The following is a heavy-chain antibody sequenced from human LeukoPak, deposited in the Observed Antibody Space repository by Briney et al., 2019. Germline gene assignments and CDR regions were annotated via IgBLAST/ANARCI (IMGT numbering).Heavy chain of an antibody. CDR3: ARERADSGDYGPLVY. CDR1: GFNVSSKY. Sequence: GGSLRLSCAASGFNVSSKYMSWVRQAPGKGLEWVSVIYSGGSTFYADSVKGRFTISRDNSKNTLYLQMNSLRVEDTAMYYCARERADSGDYGPLVYWGQGTLVTVSS. J-gene: IGHJ4*02. D-gene: IGHD4-17*01. CDR2: IYSGGST. V-gene: IGHV3-53*01.